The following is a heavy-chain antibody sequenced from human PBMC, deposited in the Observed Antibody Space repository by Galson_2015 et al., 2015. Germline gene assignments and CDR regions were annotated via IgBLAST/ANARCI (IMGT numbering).Heavy chain of an antibody. CDR2: INWNGGST. Sequence: SLRLSCAASGFTFDDYGMSWVRQAPGKGLEWVSGINWNGGSTGYADSVKGRFTISRDDAKNSLYLQMNSLRAEDTALYYCARDTLVLRELLIEPYFDYWGQGTLVTVSS. CDR3: ARDTLVLRELLIEPYFDY. J-gene: IGHJ4*02. D-gene: IGHD3-10*01. CDR1: GFTFDDYG. V-gene: IGHV3-20*04.